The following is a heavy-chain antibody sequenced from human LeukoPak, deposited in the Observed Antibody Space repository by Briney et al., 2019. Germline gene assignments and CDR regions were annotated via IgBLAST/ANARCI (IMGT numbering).Heavy chain of an antibody. D-gene: IGHD4-23*01. J-gene: IGHJ4*02. V-gene: IGHV5-51*01. CDR1: GYSFTTYW. CDR3: ARHGPDYGGFDY. CDR2: IYPGDSDS. Sequence: GESLKISCKGSGYSFTTYWIGWERQMPGKGLEWMGIIYPGDSDSRYSPSFQGQVTMSADKSTSTAYLQWSSLKASDTAMYYCARHGPDYGGFDYWGQGTLVTVSS.